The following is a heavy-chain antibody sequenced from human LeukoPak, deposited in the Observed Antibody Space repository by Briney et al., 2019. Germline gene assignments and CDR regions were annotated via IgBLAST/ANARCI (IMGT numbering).Heavy chain of an antibody. CDR1: GLSFSNYW. D-gene: IGHD5-18*01. J-gene: IGHJ4*02. CDR2: IKKDGSEK. CDR3: ERDLYSGPNTDY. V-gene: IGHV3-7*01. Sequence: PGGSLRLSCAASGLSFSNYWRDWVRQAPGKGLEWVANIKKDGSEKNYVDSVKGRLTISRDNAKNSLYLQMNSLRAEDTAVYYCERDLYSGPNTDYWGQGTLVTVSS.